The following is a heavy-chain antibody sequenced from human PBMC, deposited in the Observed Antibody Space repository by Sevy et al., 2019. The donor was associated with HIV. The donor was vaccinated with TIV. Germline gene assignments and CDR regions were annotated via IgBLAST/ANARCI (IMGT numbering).Heavy chain of an antibody. V-gene: IGHV3-49*04. Sequence: GGSLRLSCTASGFTFGDYAMSWVRQAPGKGLEWVGFIRSKAYGGTTEYAGYVKGRFTISRDDSKSIAYLQMNSLKTEDTAVYYCTRNHYGDFAFDIWGQGTMVTVSS. D-gene: IGHD4-17*01. CDR1: GFTFGDYA. CDR2: IRSKAYGGTT. J-gene: IGHJ3*02. CDR3: TRNHYGDFAFDI.